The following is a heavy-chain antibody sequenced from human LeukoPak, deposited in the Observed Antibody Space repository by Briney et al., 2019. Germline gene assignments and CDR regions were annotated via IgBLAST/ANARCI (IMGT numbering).Heavy chain of an antibody. J-gene: IGHJ4*02. CDR3: ARVGYYDSSGYYLLDY. V-gene: IGHV1-18*01. Sequence: GASVKVSCTASGYTFTSYGISWVRQAPGQGLEWMGWISAYNGNTNYAQKLQGRVTMTTDTSTSTAYMELRSLRSDDTAVYYCARVGYYDSSGYYLLDYWGQGTLVTVSS. CDR1: GYTFTSYG. D-gene: IGHD3-22*01. CDR2: ISAYNGNT.